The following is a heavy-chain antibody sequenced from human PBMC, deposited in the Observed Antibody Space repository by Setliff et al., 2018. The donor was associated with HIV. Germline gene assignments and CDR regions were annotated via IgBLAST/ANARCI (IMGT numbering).Heavy chain of an antibody. J-gene: IGHJ6*02. CDR2: INHSGST. Sequence: PSETLSLTCAVYGGSFSAYYWSWIRQPPGKGLEWIGEINHSGSTNYNPSLKTRVTIMVDTSKNQFSLKLGSVTATDTAVYYCARHPPHDSTWPYYYYGMDVWGQGTTVTVSS. D-gene: IGHD6-13*01. CDR1: GGSFSAYY. V-gene: IGHV4-34*01. CDR3: ARHPPHDSTWPYYYYGMDV.